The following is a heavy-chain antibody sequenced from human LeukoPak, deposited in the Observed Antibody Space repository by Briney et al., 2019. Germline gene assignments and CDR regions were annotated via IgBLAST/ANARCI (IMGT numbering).Heavy chain of an antibody. V-gene: IGHV3-23*01. D-gene: IGHD2-8*01. CDR1: GFTFSSYA. CDR3: AKGQIVLMVYATPVDY. J-gene: IGHJ4*02. CDR2: LSGSGGST. Sequence: GGSLRLSCAASGFTFSSYAMSWVRQAPGKGLEWVSALSGSGGSTYYADSVKGRFTISRDNSKNTLYLQMNSLRADDTAVYYCAKGQIVLMVYATPVDYWGQGTLVTASS.